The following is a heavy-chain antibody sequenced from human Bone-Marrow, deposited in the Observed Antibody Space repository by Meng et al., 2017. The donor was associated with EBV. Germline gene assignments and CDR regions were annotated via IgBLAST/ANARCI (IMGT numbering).Heavy chain of an antibody. J-gene: IGHJ4*02. V-gene: IGHV4-4*02. CDR1: VGSYSSCNW. CDR2: IYHSGST. CDR3: ARDQGYYDSRGFDY. D-gene: IGHD3-22*01. Sequence: SGDARGKHSGPLSLHCADSVGSYSSCNWWSWVRQTPGKGLEWIGEIYHSGSTNYNPSLKSRVTISVDKSKNQFSLKLSSVTAADTAVYYCARDQGYYDSRGFDYWGQGTLVTVSS.